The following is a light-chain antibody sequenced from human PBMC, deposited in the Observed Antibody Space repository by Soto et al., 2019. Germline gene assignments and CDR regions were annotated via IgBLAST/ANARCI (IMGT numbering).Light chain of an antibody. CDR1: SSDVGGYNY. CDR3: SSYASSSTDV. V-gene: IGLV2-14*01. Sequence: QSALTQPASVSGSPGQSITISCTGTSSDVGGYNYVSWYQQHPGEAPKLMIYEVSRRPSGVSNRFSGSKSGDTASLTISGLQAEDEADYYCSSYASSSTDVFGTGTKVTVL. CDR2: EVS. J-gene: IGLJ1*01.